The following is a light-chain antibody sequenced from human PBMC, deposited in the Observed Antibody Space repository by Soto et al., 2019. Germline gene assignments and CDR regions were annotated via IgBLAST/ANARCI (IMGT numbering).Light chain of an antibody. CDR3: QQYNTWQYT. Sequence: EIVRTQSPATLPVSPGERATLSCRASQSVSCNFAWYQQKPGQAHRLIIYVASTRATRIPARFSGGGSGTEFTLTIRSLQYEDFAVSYCQQYNTWQYTFGHGNKLEIK. CDR2: VAS. J-gene: IGKJ2*01. CDR1: QSVSCN. V-gene: IGKV3-15*01.